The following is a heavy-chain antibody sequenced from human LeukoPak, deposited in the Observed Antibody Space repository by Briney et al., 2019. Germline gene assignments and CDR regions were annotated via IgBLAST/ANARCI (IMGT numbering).Heavy chain of an antibody. J-gene: IGHJ4*02. CDR1: GYTFSSYW. D-gene: IGHD3-22*01. CDR2: FYPGNSDT. V-gene: IGHV5-51*01. Sequence: GESLKISCKGSGYTFSSYWIGWVRQLPGKGLEWIGIFYPGNSDTRYSPSFEGQVTISVDKSISTAYLQWSSLKASDTAMFYCARQGGGYYDSRGYFDYWGQGTLVTVSS. CDR3: ARQGGGYYDSRGYFDY.